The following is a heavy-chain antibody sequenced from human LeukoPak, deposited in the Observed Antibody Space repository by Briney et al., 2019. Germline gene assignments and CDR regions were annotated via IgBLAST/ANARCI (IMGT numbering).Heavy chain of an antibody. CDR2: INPNSGGT. J-gene: IGHJ3*02. CDR3: ASPLVVVEVVAFDI. Sequence: ASVKVSCKASGYTFTGYYMHWVRQAPGQGLEWMGWINPNSGGTNYAQKFQGRVTMTRDTSISTAYMELSRLRSDDTAVCYCASPLVVVEVVAFDIWGQGTMVTVSS. D-gene: IGHD3-22*01. CDR1: GYTFTGYY. V-gene: IGHV1-2*02.